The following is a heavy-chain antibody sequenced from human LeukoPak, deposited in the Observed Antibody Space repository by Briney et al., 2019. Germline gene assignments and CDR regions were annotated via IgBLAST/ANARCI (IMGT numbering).Heavy chain of an antibody. D-gene: IGHD3-22*01. CDR2: INHSGST. CDR1: GGSFSGYY. Sequence: PSETLSLTCAVYGGSFSGYYWSWIRQPPGKGLEWIGEINHSGSTNYNPSLKSRVTISVDTSKKQISLRLSSVTAADTAVYYCARDHFYYEISGQAFRFDPWGHGTLVTVSS. J-gene: IGHJ5*02. CDR3: ARDHFYYEISGQAFRFDP. V-gene: IGHV4-34*01.